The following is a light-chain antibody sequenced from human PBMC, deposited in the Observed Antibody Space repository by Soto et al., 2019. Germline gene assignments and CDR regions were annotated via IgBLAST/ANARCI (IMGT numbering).Light chain of an antibody. CDR1: QTVRSNY. V-gene: IGKV3-20*01. J-gene: IGKJ2*01. CDR3: QQYGDSPMYT. Sequence: LTQSPGTLSLSPGERATLSCRASQTVRSNYLAWYQQKPGQAPRLLIYGASKRATGIPDRFSGSGSGTDFTLTISRLEPEDFAVYSCQQYGDSPMYTFGQGTKLEVK. CDR2: GAS.